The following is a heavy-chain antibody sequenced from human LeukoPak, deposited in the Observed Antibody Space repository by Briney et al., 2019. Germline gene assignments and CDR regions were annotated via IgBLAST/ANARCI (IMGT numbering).Heavy chain of an antibody. J-gene: IGHJ4*02. Sequence: SETXSLTCTVSGGSTSSYYWSWIRQXPGKGLEWIGYIYYSGSTNYNPSLKSRVTISVDTSKNQFSLKLSSVTAADTAVYYCARDTTREYYFDYWGQGTLVTVSS. V-gene: IGHV4-59*01. D-gene: IGHD1-14*01. CDR3: ARDTTREYYFDY. CDR1: GGSTSSYY. CDR2: IYYSGST.